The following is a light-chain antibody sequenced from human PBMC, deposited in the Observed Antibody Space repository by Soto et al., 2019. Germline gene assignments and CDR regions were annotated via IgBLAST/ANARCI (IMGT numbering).Light chain of an antibody. Sequence: EIVMTQSPATLSVSPGGRATLSCRASQTISGTLAWYQQKPGQAPRLLIYGASSRATGIPDRFSGSGSGTDFTLTISRLEPEDFAVYYCQQYGSSLGVTFGGGTKVDIK. CDR2: GAS. CDR3: QQYGSSLGVT. CDR1: QTISGT. V-gene: IGKV3-20*01. J-gene: IGKJ4*01.